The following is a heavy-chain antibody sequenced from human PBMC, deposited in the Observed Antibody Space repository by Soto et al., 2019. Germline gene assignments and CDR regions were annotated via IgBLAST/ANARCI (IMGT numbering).Heavy chain of an antibody. CDR3: ASSYCISTSCPPYYGMDV. Sequence: QVQLVQSGAEEKKPGASVKVSCKASGYTFTSYAMHWVRQAPGQRLEWMGWINAGNGNTKYSQKFQGRVTITRDTSASTAYMELRSLRSEDTAVDYCASSYCISTSCPPYYGMDVWGQGTTVTVSS. V-gene: IGHV1-3*05. J-gene: IGHJ6*02. D-gene: IGHD2-2*01. CDR1: GYTFTSYA. CDR2: INAGNGNT.